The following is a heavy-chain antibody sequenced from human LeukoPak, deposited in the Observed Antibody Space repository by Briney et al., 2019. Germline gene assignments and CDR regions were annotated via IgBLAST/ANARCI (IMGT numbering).Heavy chain of an antibody. Sequence: GGSLRLSCAASGFTFSSYWMHWVRQAPGKGLVWVSRINSDGSSTTYADSVRGRFTISREDAKNTLYLQMNSLRAGDTAVYYCARGHNSGTYGGYWGQGTLVTVSS. CDR2: INSDGSST. J-gene: IGHJ4*02. CDR1: GFTFSSYW. CDR3: ARGHNSGTYGGY. D-gene: IGHD3-10*01. V-gene: IGHV3-74*03.